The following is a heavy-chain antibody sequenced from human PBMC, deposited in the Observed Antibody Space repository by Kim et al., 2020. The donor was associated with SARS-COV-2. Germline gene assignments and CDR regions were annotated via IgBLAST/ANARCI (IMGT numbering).Heavy chain of an antibody. Sequence: YADSVKGRFTISRDNAKNSLYLQMNSLRAEDTAVYYCARDRGVAVAAPAYWGQGTLVTVSS. V-gene: IGHV3-11*04. D-gene: IGHD6-19*01. CDR3: ARDRGVAVAAPAY. J-gene: IGHJ4*02.